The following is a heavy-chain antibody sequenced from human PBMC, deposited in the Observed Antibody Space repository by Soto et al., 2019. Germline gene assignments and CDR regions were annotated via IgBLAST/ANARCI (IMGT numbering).Heavy chain of an antibody. CDR3: ARESRVDYYDSSGYYYGDYFDS. J-gene: IGHJ4*02. V-gene: IGHV4-59*01. CDR1: GGSISSYY. D-gene: IGHD3-22*01. Sequence: SETLSLTCTVSGGSISSYYWSWIRQPPGKGLEWIGYIYYSGSTNYNPSLKSRVTISVDTSKNQFSLKLSSVTAADTAVYYCARESRVDYYDSSGYYYGDYFDSWGQGNLVTVSS. CDR2: IYYSGST.